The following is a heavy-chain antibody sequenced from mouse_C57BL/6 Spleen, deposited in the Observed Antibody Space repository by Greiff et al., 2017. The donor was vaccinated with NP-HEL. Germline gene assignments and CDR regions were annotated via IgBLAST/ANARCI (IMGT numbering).Heavy chain of an antibody. Sequence: VQLKQSGPGLVKPSQSLSLTCSVTGYSITSGYYWNWIRQFPGNKLEWMGYISYDGSNNYNPSLKNRISITRDTSKNQFFLKLNSVTTEDTATYYCGRGWLLGFDYWGQGTTLTVSS. CDR2: ISYDGSN. CDR3: GRGWLLGFDY. V-gene: IGHV3-6*01. D-gene: IGHD2-3*01. J-gene: IGHJ2*01. CDR1: GYSITSGYY.